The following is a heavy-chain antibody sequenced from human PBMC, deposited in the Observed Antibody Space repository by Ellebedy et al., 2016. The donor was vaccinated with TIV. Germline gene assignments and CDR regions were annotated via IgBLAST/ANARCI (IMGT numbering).Heavy chain of an antibody. V-gene: IGHV3-7*04. Sequence: PGGSLRLSCAASGFSFSNYWMSWVRQVPGKGLEWVANIKQDGTADYYVDSVKGRFTISRENAENSLYLQMNSLRTGDTVVFYCARSPAIGTVDYWGQGARVTVSS. CDR2: IKQDGTAD. CDR3: ARSPAIGTVDY. CDR1: GFSFSNYW. J-gene: IGHJ4*02.